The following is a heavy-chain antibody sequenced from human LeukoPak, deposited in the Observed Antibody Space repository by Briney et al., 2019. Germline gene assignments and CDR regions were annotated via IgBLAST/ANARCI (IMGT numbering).Heavy chain of an antibody. D-gene: IGHD3-3*01. V-gene: IGHV3-23*01. CDR3: ASGAPGDYDPESFDY. CDR2: ISGSGGST. CDR1: GFTFSSYA. Sequence: PGGFLRLSCAASGFTFSSYAMSWVRQAPGKGPEWVSAISGSGGSTYYADSVKGRFTISRDNSKNTLYLQMNSLRAEDTAVYYCASGAPGDYDPESFDYWGQGTLVTVSS. J-gene: IGHJ4*02.